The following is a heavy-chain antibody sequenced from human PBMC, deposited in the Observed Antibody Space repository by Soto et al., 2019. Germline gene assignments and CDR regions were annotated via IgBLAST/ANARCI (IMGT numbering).Heavy chain of an antibody. V-gene: IGHV5-10-1*01. CDR1: GYSFTRYW. Sequence: EVQLVQSGAEVKKPRESLRISCKGSGYSFTRYWISWVRQMPGKGLEWMGRIDPSDSYTKYSPSFQGHVTISADKSISTAYLQWSSLKASDTAMYYCARLQAAAGDNDLTFDYWGQGTLVTVSS. J-gene: IGHJ4*02. CDR2: IDPSDSYT. CDR3: ARLQAAAGDNDLTFDY. D-gene: IGHD6-13*01.